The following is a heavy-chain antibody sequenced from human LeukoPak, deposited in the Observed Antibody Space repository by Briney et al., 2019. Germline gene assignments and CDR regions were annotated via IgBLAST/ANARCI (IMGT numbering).Heavy chain of an antibody. CDR2: ISGSGGST. CDR1: GFTFSSYA. CDR3: AKGLEGVVVITNFDY. Sequence: PGGSLRLPCAASGFTFSSYAMSWVRQAPGKGLEWVSAISGSGGSTYYADSVKGRFTISRDNSKNTLYLQMNSLRAEDTAVYYCAKGLEGVVVITNFDYWGQGTLVTVSS. J-gene: IGHJ4*02. D-gene: IGHD3-22*01. V-gene: IGHV3-23*01.